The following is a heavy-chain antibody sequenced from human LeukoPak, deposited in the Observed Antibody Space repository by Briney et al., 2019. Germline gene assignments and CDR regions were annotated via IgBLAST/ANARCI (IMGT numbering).Heavy chain of an antibody. V-gene: IGHV3-23*01. Sequence: RGSLRLSCAASGFTFSSYAMSWVSQAPGKGLEWVSSISGSGNRTYYADSVKGRFTISRDNSKNTLFLQMNSLRAEDTAVYYCAKNLYCGGGSCYPSALGMDVWGQGTTVTVSS. CDR3: AKNLYCGGGSCYPSALGMDV. CDR1: GFTFSSYA. J-gene: IGHJ6*02. D-gene: IGHD2-15*01. CDR2: ISGSGNRT.